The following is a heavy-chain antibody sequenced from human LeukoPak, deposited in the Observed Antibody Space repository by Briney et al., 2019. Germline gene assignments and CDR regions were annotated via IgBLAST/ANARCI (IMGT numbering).Heavy chain of an antibody. CDR2: INPDGTTT. Sequence: GGSLSLSCVCSGFTYSNYWMHWVRQAPGKGPVCVSRINPDGTTTDYADSVKGRFTISRDNAKNLLYLQMNGLRADDTAVYYCAKDLSWNAADRWGQGTLVTVPS. D-gene: IGHD1-1*01. V-gene: IGHV3-74*01. CDR1: GFTYSNYW. J-gene: IGHJ4*02. CDR3: AKDLSWNAADR.